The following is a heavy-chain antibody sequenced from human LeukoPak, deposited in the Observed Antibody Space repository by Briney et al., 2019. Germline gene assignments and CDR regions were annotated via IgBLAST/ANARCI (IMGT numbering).Heavy chain of an antibody. CDR2: IYSDGST. CDR3: ARGTWDC. V-gene: IGHV3-53*05. J-gene: IGHJ4*02. Sequence: GGSLRLSCAASGLAASRDYLTWVRQAPGKGLEWVSVIYSDGSTFYADSVKGRFTISRDNAKNTVYLQMISLTVEDTDVYYCARGTWDCWGQGTLVTVSS. CDR1: GLAASRDY.